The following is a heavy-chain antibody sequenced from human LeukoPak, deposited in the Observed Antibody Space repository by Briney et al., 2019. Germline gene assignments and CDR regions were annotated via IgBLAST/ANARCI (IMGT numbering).Heavy chain of an antibody. V-gene: IGHV1-2*02. CDR1: GYTFTGYY. Sequence: ASVKVSCKASGYTFTGYYLFWVRQAPGQGLEWVGWINPNTGDTRYGQKFQGRVTLTRDTSIKTTYMEMSSLRSEGPAVYFCARDERSCKGDNHCSDLGYWGQGTLVTVSS. CDR2: INPNTGDT. J-gene: IGHJ4*02. CDR3: ARDERSCKGDNHCSDLGY. D-gene: IGHD2-15*01.